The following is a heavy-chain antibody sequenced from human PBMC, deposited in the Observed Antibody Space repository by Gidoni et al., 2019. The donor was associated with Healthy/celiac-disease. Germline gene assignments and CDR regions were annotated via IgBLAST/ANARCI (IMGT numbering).Heavy chain of an antibody. D-gene: IGHD1-26*01. CDR1: GYTFTIYY. Sequence: QVQLVPSGAEVKKPGASVTVSCKASGYTFTIYYMHWVRQAPGQGLEWMGIINPSGGSTSYAQKFQGRVTMTRDTSTSTVYMELSSLRSEDTAVYYCARDEVGATEFDYWGQGTLVTVSS. V-gene: IGHV1-46*01. CDR3: ARDEVGATEFDY. CDR2: INPSGGST. J-gene: IGHJ4*02.